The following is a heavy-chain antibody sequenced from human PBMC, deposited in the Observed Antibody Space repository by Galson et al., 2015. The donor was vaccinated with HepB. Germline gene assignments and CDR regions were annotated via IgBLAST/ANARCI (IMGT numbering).Heavy chain of an antibody. CDR3: ATGGYYDSSGYEYFQH. D-gene: IGHD3-22*01. CDR1: GYTLTELS. Sequence: SVKVSCKVSGYTLTELSMHWVRQAPGKGLEWMGGFDPEDGETIYAQKFQGRVTMTEDTSTDTAYMELSSLRSEDTAVYYCATGGYYDSSGYEYFQHWGQGTLVTVSS. CDR2: FDPEDGET. V-gene: IGHV1-24*01. J-gene: IGHJ1*01.